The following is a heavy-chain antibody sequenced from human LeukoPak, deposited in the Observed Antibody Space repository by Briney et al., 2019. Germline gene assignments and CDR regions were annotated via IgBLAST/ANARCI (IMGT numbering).Heavy chain of an antibody. Sequence: PSETLSLTCSVSGGSITSGNYYWNWIRRPAGKGLEWIGRIYTSGSSSYSPSLKSRVSISVDKSKNQLSLRLTSVTAADTAVYYCARVSAMVTIFDQWGQGTLVTVSS. CDR2: IYTSGSS. CDR3: ARVSAMVTIFDQ. J-gene: IGHJ4*02. D-gene: IGHD5-18*01. V-gene: IGHV4-61*02. CDR1: GGSITSGNYY.